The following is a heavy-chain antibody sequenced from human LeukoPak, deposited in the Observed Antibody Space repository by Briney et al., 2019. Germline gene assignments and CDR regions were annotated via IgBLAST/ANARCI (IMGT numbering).Heavy chain of an antibody. CDR2: IYASGST. CDR1: GGSISSGSYY. Sequence: PSQTLSLTCTVSGGSISSGSYYWSWIRQPAGKGLKWIGRIYASGSTNYNPSLKSRVTISVDTSKNQFSLKLSSVTAADTAVYYCARGVAPSIAAAGTIPSFDYWGQGTLVTVSS. D-gene: IGHD6-13*01. CDR3: ARGVAPSIAAAGTIPSFDY. J-gene: IGHJ4*02. V-gene: IGHV4-61*02.